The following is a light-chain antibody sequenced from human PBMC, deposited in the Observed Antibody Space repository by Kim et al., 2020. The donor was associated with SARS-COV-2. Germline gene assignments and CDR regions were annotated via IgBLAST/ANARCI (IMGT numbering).Light chain of an antibody. J-gene: IGLJ2*01. CDR3: QSYDSSLTGWV. Sequence: QLVLTQPPSVSGAPGQRVTISCTGSRSNIGANYDVNWYQQFPGTAPKFLIYGNSNRPSGVPDRFSGSKSGTSASLAITGLQAEDEADYYCQSYDSSLTGWVFGGGTQLTVL. CDR1: RSNIGANYD. CDR2: GNS. V-gene: IGLV1-40*01.